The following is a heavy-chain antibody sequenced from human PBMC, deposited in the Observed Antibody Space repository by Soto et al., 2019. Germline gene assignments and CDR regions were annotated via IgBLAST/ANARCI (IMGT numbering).Heavy chain of an antibody. Sequence: GGSLRLSCVASGFSISTHALTWVRQAPGKGLEWVSSFSGRSGDTYYAASVKGRFTISGDSSKNTVILQMNNLRADDTALYYYTRDTSACPNYLHYWRPGSLVT. J-gene: IGHJ4*02. CDR1: GFSISTHA. CDR3: TRDTSACPNYLHY. CDR2: FSGRSGDT. V-gene: IGHV3-23*01.